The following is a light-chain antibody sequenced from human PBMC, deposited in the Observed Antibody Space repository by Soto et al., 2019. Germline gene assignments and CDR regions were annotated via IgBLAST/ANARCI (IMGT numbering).Light chain of an antibody. CDR2: GAS. CDR1: QGVITN. Sequence: IVMTQSPGTLAVSPGARAPLSCRASQGVITNLAWYHQKPGQPPRLLIFGASTRATGVPARFSGSGSGTEFTLTISSLQSADFGVYYCQQYYTWPRGTFGQGTKVDI. V-gene: IGKV3-15*01. CDR3: QQYYTWPRGT. J-gene: IGKJ1*01.